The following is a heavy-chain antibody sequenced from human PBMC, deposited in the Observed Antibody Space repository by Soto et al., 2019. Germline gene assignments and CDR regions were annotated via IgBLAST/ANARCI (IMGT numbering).Heavy chain of an antibody. J-gene: IGHJ4*02. CDR1: GFTFSSYA. D-gene: IGHD4-17*01. CDR2: ISGSGGST. V-gene: IGHV3-23*01. Sequence: GGSLRLSCAASGFTFSSYAMSWVRQAPGKGLEWVSAISGSGGSTYYADSVKGRFTISRDNSKNTLYLQMNSLRAEDTAVYYCAKDGGYYGDRPSDFDYWGQGTLVTVSS. CDR3: AKDGGYYGDRPSDFDY.